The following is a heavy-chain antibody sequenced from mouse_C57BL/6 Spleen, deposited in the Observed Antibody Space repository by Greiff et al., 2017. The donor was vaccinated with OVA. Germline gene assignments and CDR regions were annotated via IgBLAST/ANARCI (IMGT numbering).Heavy chain of an antibody. CDR1: GYSITSGYY. CDR3: ASGFYYNYDGGFAY. D-gene: IGHD2-4*01. Sequence: EVKLMESGPGLVKPSQSLSLTCSVTGYSITSGYYWNWIRQFPGNKLEWMGYISYDGSNNYNPSFKNRISITRDTSKNQLFLKLNSVTTEDTAAYDCASGFYYNYDGGFAYWGQGTLVTVSA. V-gene: IGHV3-6*01. CDR2: ISYDGSN. J-gene: IGHJ3*01.